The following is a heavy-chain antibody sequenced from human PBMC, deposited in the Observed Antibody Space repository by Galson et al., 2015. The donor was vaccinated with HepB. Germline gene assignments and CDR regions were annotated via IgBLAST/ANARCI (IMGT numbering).Heavy chain of an antibody. CDR3: ATIVVVVAATGFDY. Sequence: SLRLSCAASGFTFSSYAMHWVRQAPGKGLEWVAVISYDGSNKYYADSVKGRFTISRDNSKNTLYLQMNSLRAEDTAVYYCATIVVVVAATGFDYWGQGTLVTVSS. V-gene: IGHV3-30-3*01. CDR1: GFTFSSYA. D-gene: IGHD2-15*01. CDR2: ISYDGSNK. J-gene: IGHJ4*02.